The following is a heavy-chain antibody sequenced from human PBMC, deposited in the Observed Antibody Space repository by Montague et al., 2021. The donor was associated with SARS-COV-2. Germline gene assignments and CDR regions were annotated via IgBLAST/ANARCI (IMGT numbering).Heavy chain of an antibody. CDR3: ARGRRRYNWRDETSYYYGMDV. Sequence: SETLSLTCAVYGGSLSGYYWSWIRRPPGKGLEWMGEINHSGSTNYNRPPKSRATISQNTSKNQFSLKLSSVTAADTAVYYCARGRRRYNWRDETSYYYGMDVWGQGTTVTVSS. CDR1: GGSLSGYY. D-gene: IGHD1-20*01. V-gene: IGHV4-34*01. J-gene: IGHJ6*02. CDR2: INHSGST.